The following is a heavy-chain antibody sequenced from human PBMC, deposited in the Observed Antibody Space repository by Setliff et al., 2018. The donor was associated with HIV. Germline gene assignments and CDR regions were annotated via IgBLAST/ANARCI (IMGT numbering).Heavy chain of an antibody. V-gene: IGHV1-46*01. Sequence: ASVKVSCKASGYIFSTHYIRWVRQAPGQGLEWMGIINCASGRTVYTEKIKRRLAMARDMSRTTVYMELTSLRSEDTAVYYCARGGYSGEFLDAFDIWGQGTLVT. CDR1: GYIFSTHY. CDR2: INCASGRT. J-gene: IGHJ3*02. D-gene: IGHD5-12*01. CDR3: ARGGYSGEFLDAFDI.